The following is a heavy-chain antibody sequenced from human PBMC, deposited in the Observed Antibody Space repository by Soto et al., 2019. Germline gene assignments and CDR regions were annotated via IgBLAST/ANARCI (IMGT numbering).Heavy chain of an antibody. V-gene: IGHV3-74*01. J-gene: IGHJ4*02. CDR1: GFTFSIYW. CDR2: INSDGSRT. CDR3: ARDMSTMPDY. Sequence: GGSLRLSCAASGFTFSIYWMHWVRQAPGKGLVWVSRINSDGSRTIYADSVKGRFTISRDNAKNTLYLQMNSLRADDTAVYYCARDMSTMPDYWGQGTLVTVSS. D-gene: IGHD5-12*01.